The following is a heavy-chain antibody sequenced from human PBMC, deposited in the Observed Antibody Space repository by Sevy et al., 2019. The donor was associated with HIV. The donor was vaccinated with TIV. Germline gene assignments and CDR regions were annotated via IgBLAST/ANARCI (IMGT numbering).Heavy chain of an antibody. J-gene: IGHJ4*02. CDR1: GGFISSYY. CDR3: ARGGNYYDSSGYHLFDY. Sequence: SETLSLTCTVSGGFISSYYWSWIRQPAGKGLEWIGRIYTSGSTNYNPSLKSRVTMSVDTSKNQFSLKLSSVTAADTAVYYCARGGNYYDSSGYHLFDYWGQGTLVTVSS. D-gene: IGHD3-22*01. V-gene: IGHV4-4*07. CDR2: IYTSGST.